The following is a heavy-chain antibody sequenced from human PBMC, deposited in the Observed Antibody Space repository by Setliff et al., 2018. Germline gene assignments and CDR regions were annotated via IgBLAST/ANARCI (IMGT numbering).Heavy chain of an antibody. J-gene: IGHJ6*03. CDR3: ASIDWGENFYNMDV. V-gene: IGHV3-7*01. CDR2: IDPDGIGK. Sequence: GESLKISCAASGFSFSNCWVSWVRQAPGKGLEWVANIDPDGIGKYYIDSVRGRFTISRDNAQNTLYLQMNSLRGEDTAVYFCASIDWGENFYNMDVWGKGTTVTAP. CDR1: GFSFSNCW. D-gene: IGHD7-27*01.